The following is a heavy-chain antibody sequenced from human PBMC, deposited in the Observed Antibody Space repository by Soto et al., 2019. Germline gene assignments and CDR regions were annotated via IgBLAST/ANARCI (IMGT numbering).Heavy chain of an antibody. J-gene: IGHJ4*02. CDR3: ARDTYNTGYIN. D-gene: IGHD6-19*01. CDR1: GLTFKTYS. Sequence: EVQLVESGGGLVQPGGSLRLSCAFSGLTFKTYSMNWVRQAPGKGLEWISFVTSSGSTMYYADSVKGRFAISRDNAKNSLYLQMNSLREEDTAVYFCARDTYNTGYINWGQGTLVTVSS. V-gene: IGHV3-48*02. CDR2: VTSSGSTM.